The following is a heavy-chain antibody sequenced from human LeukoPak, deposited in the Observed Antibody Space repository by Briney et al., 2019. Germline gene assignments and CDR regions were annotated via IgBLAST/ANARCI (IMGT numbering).Heavy chain of an antibody. Sequence: SGTLSLTCAGSGVSISSTNWWSWVRQPPGKGLEWIGEIYHSGSTNYNPSLKSRVTISVDKSKNQFSLKLSSVTAADTAVYYCARDLRYFDSVAVFDPWGQGTLVTVSS. CDR3: ARDLRYFDSVAVFDP. V-gene: IGHV4-4*02. CDR1: GVSISSTNW. D-gene: IGHD3-9*01. J-gene: IGHJ5*02. CDR2: IYHSGST.